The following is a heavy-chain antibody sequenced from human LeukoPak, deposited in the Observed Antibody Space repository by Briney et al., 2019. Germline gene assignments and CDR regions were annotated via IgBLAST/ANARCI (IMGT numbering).Heavy chain of an antibody. Sequence: GGSLRLSRVGSGFTFNNYWMLWVRQAPGKGLVWVSRINTDGTTTSYADSVKGRFTFSRDNAKNTLYLQMNSLRAEDTAVYYCTRYLSGGFDSWGQGTLVTVSS. V-gene: IGHV3-74*01. J-gene: IGHJ4*02. D-gene: IGHD2-15*01. CDR1: GFTFNNYW. CDR2: INTDGTTT. CDR3: TRYLSGGFDS.